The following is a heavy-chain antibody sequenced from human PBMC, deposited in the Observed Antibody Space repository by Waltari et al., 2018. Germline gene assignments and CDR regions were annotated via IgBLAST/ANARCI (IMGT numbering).Heavy chain of an antibody. CDR2: IYYSGST. CDR3: AGILGTQVDY. D-gene: IGHD1-26*01. V-gene: IGHV4-59*08. J-gene: IGHJ4*02. CDR1: GGSISSYY. Sequence: QVQLQESGPGLVKPSETLSLTCTVSGGSISSYYWSWIRQPPGKGLEWIGYIYYSGSTNYNPSLKSRVTISVDTSKNQFSLKLSSVTAADTAVYYCAGILGTQVDYWGQGTLVTVSS.